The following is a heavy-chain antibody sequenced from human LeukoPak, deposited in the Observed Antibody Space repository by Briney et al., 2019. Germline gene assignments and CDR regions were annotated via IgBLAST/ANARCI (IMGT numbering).Heavy chain of an antibody. CDR3: ARSIAAGGDY. V-gene: IGHV3-30-3*01. CDR1: GFTFSSYA. Sequence: PGRSLRLSCAASGFTFSSYAMHWVRQAPGKGLEWVAVISYDGSNKYYADSVKGRFTISRDNSKNTLYLQMNSLRAEDTAVYYCARSIAAGGDYWGQGTLVTVSS. CDR2: ISYDGSNK. J-gene: IGHJ4*02. D-gene: IGHD6-13*01.